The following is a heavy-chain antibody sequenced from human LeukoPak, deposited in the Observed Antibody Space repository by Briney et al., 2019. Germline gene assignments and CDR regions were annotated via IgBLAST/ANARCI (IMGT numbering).Heavy chain of an antibody. Sequence: GSLRLSCAASGFTFSSYGMHWVRQAPGKGLEWIGEINHSGSTNYNPSLKSRVTISVDTSKNQFSLKLSSVTAADTAVYYCARGPRKYNWNHATGLDYWGQGTLVTVSS. CDR3: ARGPRKYNWNHATGLDY. CDR2: INHSGST. D-gene: IGHD1-1*01. V-gene: IGHV4-34*01. J-gene: IGHJ4*02. CDR1: GFTFSSYG.